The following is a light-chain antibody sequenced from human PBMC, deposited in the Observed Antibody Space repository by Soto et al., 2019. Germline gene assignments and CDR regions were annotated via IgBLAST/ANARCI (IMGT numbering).Light chain of an antibody. CDR3: QQYGSSGT. Sequence: GESAALSCRASQSVRRNSLAWYQQKPGQAPRLLIYGASNRATGIPDRFSGSGSGTDFTLTISRLEPEDFAVYYCQQYGSSGTFGQGTKVDI. CDR1: QSVRRNS. J-gene: IGKJ1*01. CDR2: GAS. V-gene: IGKV3-20*01.